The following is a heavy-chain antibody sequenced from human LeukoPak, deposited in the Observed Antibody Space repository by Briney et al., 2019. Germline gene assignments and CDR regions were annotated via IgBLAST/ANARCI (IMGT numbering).Heavy chain of an antibody. Sequence: PSETLSLTCAVYGGSFSGYYWSWIRQPPGKGLEWIGEINHSGSTNYNPPLKSRVTISVDTSKNQFSLKLSSVTAADTAVYYCARRSGSYRDYWGQGTLVTVSS. V-gene: IGHV4-34*01. CDR3: ARRSGSYRDY. J-gene: IGHJ4*02. CDR2: INHSGST. D-gene: IGHD1-26*01. CDR1: GGSFSGYY.